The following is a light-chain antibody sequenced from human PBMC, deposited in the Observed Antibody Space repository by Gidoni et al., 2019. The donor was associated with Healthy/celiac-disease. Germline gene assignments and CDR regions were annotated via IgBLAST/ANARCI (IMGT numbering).Light chain of an antibody. Sequence: EIVLTQSPGTLSLSPGERATLSCRASQSVSSSYLAWYQQKPGQAPRLLIYGASSRATGLPDRFRGRGSGTDFTLTISRLEPEDFAVYYCQQYGSSPYTFGQGTKLEIK. V-gene: IGKV3-20*01. J-gene: IGKJ2*01. CDR2: GAS. CDR3: QQYGSSPYT. CDR1: QSVSSSY.